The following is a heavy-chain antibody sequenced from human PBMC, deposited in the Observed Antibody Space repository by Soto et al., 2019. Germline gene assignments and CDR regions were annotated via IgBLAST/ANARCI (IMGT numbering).Heavy chain of an antibody. CDR2: IIPIFGTA. V-gene: IGHV1-69*12. D-gene: IGHD3-3*01. CDR1: GGTFSSYA. CDR3: ATENYDFWSGYTYYFDY. J-gene: IGHJ4*02. Sequence: QVQLVQSGAEVKKPGSSVKVSCKASGGTFSSYAISWVRQAPGQGLEWMGGIIPIFGTANYAQKFQGRVTITADESTSTAYMELSSMRSEDTAVYYCATENYDFWSGYTYYFDYWGQGTLVTVSS.